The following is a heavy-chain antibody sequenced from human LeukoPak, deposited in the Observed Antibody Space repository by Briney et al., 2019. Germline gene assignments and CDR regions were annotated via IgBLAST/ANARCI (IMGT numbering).Heavy chain of an antibody. CDR1: GGSISSYY. D-gene: IGHD6-13*01. CDR3: ARHVAAVVDSGYYGMDV. J-gene: IGHJ6*02. Sequence: SETLSLTCTVSGGSISSYYWSWIRQPRGKGLEWIGYIYYSGSTNYNPSLKSRVTISVDTSKNQFSLKLSSVTAADTAVYYCARHVAAVVDSGYYGMDVWGQGTTVTVSS. CDR2: IYYSGST. V-gene: IGHV4-59*08.